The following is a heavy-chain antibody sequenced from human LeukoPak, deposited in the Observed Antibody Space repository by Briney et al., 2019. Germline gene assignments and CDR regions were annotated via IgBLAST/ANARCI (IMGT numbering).Heavy chain of an antibody. CDR3: ARDFGYYGSGTSDI. J-gene: IGHJ3*02. Sequence: GGSLRLSCAASGFTLSRSYMSWVRRAPGKGLEWVSVIYSGGSRYYADSVQGRFTISRDNSKNTVFLQMNSLRAEDTAMYYCARDFGYYGSGTSDIWGQGTMVTVSS. V-gene: IGHV3-53*01. D-gene: IGHD3-10*01. CDR1: GFTLSRSY. CDR2: IYSGGSR.